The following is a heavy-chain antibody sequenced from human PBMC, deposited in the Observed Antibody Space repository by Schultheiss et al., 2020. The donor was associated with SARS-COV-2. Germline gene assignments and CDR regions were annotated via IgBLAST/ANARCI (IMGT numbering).Heavy chain of an antibody. J-gene: IGHJ6*02. CDR1: GGTFSRYS. CDR2: IIPIFGTA. V-gene: IGHV1-69*13. D-gene: IGHD3-22*01. CDR3: ARGYYDSSGKPLGYYYYGMDV. Sequence: SVKVSCKASGGTFSRYSISWVRQAPGQGLEWMGGIIPIFGTAKYAQKFQGRVTITADESTSTAYMELSSLRSEDTAVYYCARGYYDSSGKPLGYYYYGMDVWGQGTTVTVSS.